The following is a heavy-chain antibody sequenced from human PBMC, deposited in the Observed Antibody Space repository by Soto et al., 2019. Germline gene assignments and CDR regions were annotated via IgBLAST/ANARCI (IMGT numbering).Heavy chain of an antibody. V-gene: IGHV1-3*01. J-gene: IGHJ4*02. Sequence: GASVKVSCKASGYTFTSYAMHWVRQAPGQRLEWMGWINAGNGNTKYSQKFQGRVTITRDTSASTAYMELSSLRSEDTAVYYCAREMYYYDSSGPEVTYFDYWGQGTLVTVSS. CDR2: INAGNGNT. CDR1: GYTFTSYA. CDR3: AREMYYYDSSGPEVTYFDY. D-gene: IGHD3-22*01.